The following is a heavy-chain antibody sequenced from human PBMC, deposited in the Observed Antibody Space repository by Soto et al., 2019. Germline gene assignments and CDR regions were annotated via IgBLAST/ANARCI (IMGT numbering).Heavy chain of an antibody. J-gene: IGHJ5*02. V-gene: IGHV4-61*01. CDR2: IYYSGST. D-gene: IGHD2-2*02. CDR1: GGSVSSGSYY. Sequence: QVQLQESGPGLVKPSETLSLTCTVSGGSVSSGSYYWSWIRQPPGKGLEWIGYIYYSGSTNYNPSLTSRVTISVDTSKNQFSLKLSSVTAADTAVYYCAREDGPQGCSSTSCYKVRWFDPWGQGTLVTVSS. CDR3: AREDGPQGCSSTSCYKVRWFDP.